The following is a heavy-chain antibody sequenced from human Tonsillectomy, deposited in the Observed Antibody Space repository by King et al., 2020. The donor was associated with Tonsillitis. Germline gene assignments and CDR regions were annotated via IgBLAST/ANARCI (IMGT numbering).Heavy chain of an antibody. CDR1: GLTFSSYY. D-gene: IGHD6-13*01. J-gene: IGHJ3*02. CDR3: ARDGIRGIAAAGTGAFDI. CDR2: ISRSGSYI. V-gene: IGHV3-21*01. Sequence: VQLVESGGGLVKPGGSLRLSCATSGLTFSSYYMNWVRQAPGKGLEWVSSISRSGSYIYYADSVKGRFTISRDNAKNSLSLQMNSLRAEDTAVYYCARDGIRGIAAAGTGAFDIWGQGTMVTVSS.